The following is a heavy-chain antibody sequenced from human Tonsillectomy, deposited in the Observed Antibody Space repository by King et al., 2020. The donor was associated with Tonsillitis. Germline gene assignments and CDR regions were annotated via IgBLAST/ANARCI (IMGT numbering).Heavy chain of an antibody. V-gene: IGHV3-7*01. CDR3: ARDGGITIYYYHGMDV. CDR2: IKQDGSEK. D-gene: IGHD3-9*01. CDR1: EFTSSSYW. J-gene: IGHJ6*02. Sequence: VQLVESGGGLVQPGGSLRLSCAASEFTSSSYWMIWVRQAPGKGLEWVANIKQDGSEKNYVESVKGRFTISSENTKNSLYLQMNSLRAEDTAVYYCARDGGITIYYYHGMDVWGQGTTVTVSS.